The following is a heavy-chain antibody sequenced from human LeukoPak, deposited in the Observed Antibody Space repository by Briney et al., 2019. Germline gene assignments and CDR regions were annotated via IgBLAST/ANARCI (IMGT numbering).Heavy chain of an antibody. CDR3: ARYCSGGSCYD. CDR1: GITLSNYG. D-gene: IGHD2-15*01. CDR2: ISDSGGST. V-gene: IGHV3-23*01. Sequence: GGSLRLSCAVSGITLSNYGMSWVRQAPGKGLEWVAGISDSGGSTSYADSVKGRFTISRDNSKNTLYLQMNSLRAEDTAVYYCARYCSGGSCYDWGQGTLVTVSS. J-gene: IGHJ4*02.